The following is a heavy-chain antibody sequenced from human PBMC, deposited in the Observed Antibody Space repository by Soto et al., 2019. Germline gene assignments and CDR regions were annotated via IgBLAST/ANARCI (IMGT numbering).Heavy chain of an antibody. J-gene: IGHJ6*02. V-gene: IGHV1-69*13. D-gene: IGHD6-6*01. Sequence: SVKVSCKASGGTFSSYAISWVRQAPGQGLEWMGGIIPIFGTANYAQKFQGRVTITADESTSTAYMELSSLRSEDTAVYYCARRGYSSSSGVYYYYGMDVWGQGTTVTRLL. CDR2: IIPIFGTA. CDR3: ARRGYSSSSGVYYYYGMDV. CDR1: GGTFSSYA.